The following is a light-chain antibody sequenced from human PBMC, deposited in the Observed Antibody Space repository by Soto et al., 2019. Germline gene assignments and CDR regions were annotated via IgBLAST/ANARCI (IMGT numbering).Light chain of an antibody. Sequence: QSALTQPPSASGSPGQSVTISCTGTSSDVGGYNYVSWYQQHPGKVPKVMIYEVSERPSGVPDRFSGSKSGNTASLTVSGLQAEDEADYYCSSYAGNYNLVVFGGGTQLTVL. V-gene: IGLV2-8*01. CDR2: EVS. CDR3: SSYAGNYNLVV. CDR1: SSDVGGYNY. J-gene: IGLJ2*01.